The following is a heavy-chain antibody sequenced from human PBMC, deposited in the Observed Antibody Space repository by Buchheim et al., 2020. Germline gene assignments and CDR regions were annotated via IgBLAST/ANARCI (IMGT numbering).Heavy chain of an antibody. Sequence: QVQLVESGGGVVQPGRSLRLSCAASGFTFSSYGMHWVRQAPGKGLEWVAVIWFDGSNKYYADSVKGRFTISRDNSKNTLYLQMKSLRAEDTAVYYCAREGVVGYGDYDGYFDYWGQGTL. CDR3: AREGVVGYGDYDGYFDY. CDR2: IWFDGSNK. D-gene: IGHD4-17*01. V-gene: IGHV3-33*01. CDR1: GFTFSSYG. J-gene: IGHJ4*02.